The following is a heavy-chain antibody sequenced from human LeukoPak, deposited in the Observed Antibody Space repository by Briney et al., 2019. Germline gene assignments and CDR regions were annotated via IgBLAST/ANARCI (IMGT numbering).Heavy chain of an antibody. D-gene: IGHD3-16*01. Sequence: GGSLRLSCAASGFTLSSHWMSWVRQAPGKGLEWVANINQDGSAKYYVDSVKGRFTISRDNARDTLYLQMNSLRVDDTAVYYCARGRGGNWGRGTLVTVSS. V-gene: IGHV3-7*01. CDR3: ARGRGGN. J-gene: IGHJ1*01. CDR2: INQDGSAK. CDR1: GFTLSSHW.